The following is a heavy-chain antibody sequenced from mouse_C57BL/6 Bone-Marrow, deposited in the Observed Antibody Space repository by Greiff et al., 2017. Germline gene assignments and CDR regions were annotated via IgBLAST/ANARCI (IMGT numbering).Heavy chain of an antibody. CDR1: GFNIKNTY. CDR3: ARGTKCYYSNPYAMDY. J-gene: IGHJ4*01. V-gene: IGHV14-3*01. D-gene: IGHD2-5*01. Sequence: EVQLQESVAELVRPGASVKLSCTASGFNIKNTYMHWVKQRPEQGLEWIGRIDPANGNTKYAPKFQGKATITADTSSNTAYLQLSSLTSEDTAIYYCARGTKCYYSNPYAMDYWGQGTSVTVSS. CDR2: IDPANGNT.